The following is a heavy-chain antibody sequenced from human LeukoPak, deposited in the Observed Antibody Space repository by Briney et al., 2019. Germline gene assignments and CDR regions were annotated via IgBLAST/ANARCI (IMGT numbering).Heavy chain of an antibody. CDR1: GYAFTSYH. CDR2: IIPSSGST. V-gene: IGHV1-46*01. CDR3: ARGGWKTR. J-gene: IGHJ4*02. Sequence: ASVKVSCKASGYAFTSYHIHWMRQAPGQGLGWMGIIIPSSGSTTYAQKFQGRVTMTRDTSTSTVYMELSSLTSDDTAVYYCARGGWKTRWGQGTLVTVSS. D-gene: IGHD1-1*01.